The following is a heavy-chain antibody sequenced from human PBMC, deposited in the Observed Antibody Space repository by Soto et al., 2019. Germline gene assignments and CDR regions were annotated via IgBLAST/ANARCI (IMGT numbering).Heavy chain of an antibody. J-gene: IGHJ6*02. CDR1: CGSISRSGYY. Sequence: LSLTWTVSCGSISRSGYYWSWIRQHPEKGLEWIGYIYYSGSTYYNPSLKSRVTISVDTSKNQFSLKLSSVTAADAAVYYCAQKRIHQLRDYYYGMDVWGQGTTVTVSS. CDR3: AQKRIHQLRDYYYGMDV. D-gene: IGHD2-2*01. CDR2: IYYSGST. V-gene: IGHV4-31*02.